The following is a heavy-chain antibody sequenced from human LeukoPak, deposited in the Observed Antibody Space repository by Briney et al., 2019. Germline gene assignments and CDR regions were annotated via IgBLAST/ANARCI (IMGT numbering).Heavy chain of an antibody. J-gene: IGHJ4*02. CDR1: GYTFTSYD. CDR3: ARGRSTGYPYYFEY. Sequence: ASVKVSCKASGYTFTSYDINWVRQATGQGLEWMGWMNPNSGSTGYAQKFQGRVTITRDTSISTAYMELSGLRSEDTAVYYCARGRSTGYPYYFEYWGQGTLVTVSS. CDR2: MNPNSGST. V-gene: IGHV1-8*03. D-gene: IGHD5-12*01.